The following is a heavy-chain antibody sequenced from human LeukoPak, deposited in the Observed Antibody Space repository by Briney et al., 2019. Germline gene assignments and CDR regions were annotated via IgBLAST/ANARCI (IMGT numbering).Heavy chain of an antibody. CDR2: IYHSGST. CDR3: ARYYYGSGSYYKGFDH. Sequence: SETLSLTCAVSGGSISSGGYSWSWIRQPPGKGLEWIGYIYHSGSTYYNPSLKSRVTISVDRSKNQFSLKLSSVTAADTAVYYCARYYYGSGSYYKGFDHWGQGTLVTVSS. V-gene: IGHV4-30-2*01. CDR1: GGSISSGGYS. J-gene: IGHJ4*02. D-gene: IGHD3-10*01.